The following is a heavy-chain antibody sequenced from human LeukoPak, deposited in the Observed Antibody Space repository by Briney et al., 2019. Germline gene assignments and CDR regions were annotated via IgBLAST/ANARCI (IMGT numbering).Heavy chain of an antibody. CDR1: GYTFTSYG. CDR2: INPNSGGT. V-gene: IGHV1-2*02. CDR3: ARVVSLRFLEWTAGY. D-gene: IGHD3-3*01. Sequence: GASVKVSCKASGYTFTSYGISWVRQAPGQGLEWMGWINPNSGGTNYAQKFQGRVTMTRDTSISTAYMELSRLRSDDTAVYYCARVVSLRFLEWTAGYWGQGTLVTISS. J-gene: IGHJ4*02.